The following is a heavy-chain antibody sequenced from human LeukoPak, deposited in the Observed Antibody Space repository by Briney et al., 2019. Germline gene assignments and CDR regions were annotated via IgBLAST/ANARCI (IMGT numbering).Heavy chain of an antibody. J-gene: IGHJ3*02. CDR2: IYYSGST. V-gene: IGHV4-59*01. Sequence: SETLSLTCTVSGGSISSYYWSWIRQPPGKGLEWIGYIYYSGSTNYNPSLKRRVTISVDTSKNQFSLKLSSVTAADTAVYYCARNILTAGYDAFDIWGQGTMVTVSS. CDR1: GGSISSYY. CDR3: ARNILTAGYDAFDI. D-gene: IGHD3-9*01.